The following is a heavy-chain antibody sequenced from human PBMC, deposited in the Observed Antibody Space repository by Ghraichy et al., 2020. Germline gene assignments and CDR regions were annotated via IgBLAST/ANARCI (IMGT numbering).Heavy chain of an antibody. V-gene: IGHV3-53*05. Sequence: GESLNISCAASGFSVSVNYMAWVRQAPGKGLEWVSIMFSGGGTYYADSVKGRFTISRDNFRNTVFLQMSSLRTEDTAVYYCARDRVPCAGGDNYCPYHYYYGMYVWGPGTTFTV. CDR3: ARDRVPCAGGDNYCPYHYYYGMYV. D-gene: IGHD3-10*01. J-gene: IGHJ6*02. CDR2: MFSGGGT. CDR1: GFSVSVNY.